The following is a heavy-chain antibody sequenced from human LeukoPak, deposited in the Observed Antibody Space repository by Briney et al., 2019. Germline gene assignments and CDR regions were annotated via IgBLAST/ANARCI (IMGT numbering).Heavy chain of an antibody. CDR3: ARSLAGGYTFDV. CDR1: GGSISSGSYY. J-gene: IGHJ3*01. V-gene: IGHV4-61*02. Sequence: SETLSLTCTVSGGSISSGSYYWSWIRQPAGKGLEWIGRIYTSGSTNYNPSLKSRVTISVDTSKNQFSLKLSSVTAADTAVYYCARSLAGGYTFDVWGQGTMVTVSS. CDR2: IYTSGST. D-gene: IGHD3-22*01.